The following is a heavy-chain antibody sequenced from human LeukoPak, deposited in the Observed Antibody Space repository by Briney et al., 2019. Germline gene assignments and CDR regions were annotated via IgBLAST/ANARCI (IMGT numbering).Heavy chain of an antibody. Sequence: ASVKVSCKASGYTFTGYYMHWVRQAPGQGLEWMGWINPNSGGTNYAQKFQGRVTITRDTSISTAYMELSRLRSDDTAVYYCASAGIAVAGSLLWFVYWGQGTLVTVSS. D-gene: IGHD6-19*01. CDR1: GYTFTGYY. CDR3: ASAGIAVAGSLLWFVY. J-gene: IGHJ4*02. V-gene: IGHV1-2*02. CDR2: INPNSGGT.